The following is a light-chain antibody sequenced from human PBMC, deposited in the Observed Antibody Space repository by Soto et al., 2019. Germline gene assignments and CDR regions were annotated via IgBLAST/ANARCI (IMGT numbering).Light chain of an antibody. CDR1: QSISTN. Sequence: EIVMTQSPATLSVSPGERATLSCRASQSISTNLAWYQQIPGQAPRLLIYGASTRATGIPARFSGSGSGTDFTLTLSSLQSEDFAVYYCQQYNNWPPITFGQGTRLEIK. CDR3: QQYNNWPPIT. CDR2: GAS. V-gene: IGKV3-15*01. J-gene: IGKJ5*01.